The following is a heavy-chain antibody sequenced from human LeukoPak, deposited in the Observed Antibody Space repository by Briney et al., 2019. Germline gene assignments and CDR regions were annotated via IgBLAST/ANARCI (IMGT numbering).Heavy chain of an antibody. CDR1: GFTFSSYW. CDR2: INQDGGET. CDR3: AGEGSRAYFDY. Sequence: PGGSLRLSCAASGFTFSSYWMSWVRQAPGKGLEWVANINQDGGETYYVASVKGRFTISRDNAKNSLYLQMNSLRAEDTAVYYCAGEGSRAYFDYWGQGTLVTVSS. J-gene: IGHJ4*02. V-gene: IGHV3-7*01. D-gene: IGHD1-26*01.